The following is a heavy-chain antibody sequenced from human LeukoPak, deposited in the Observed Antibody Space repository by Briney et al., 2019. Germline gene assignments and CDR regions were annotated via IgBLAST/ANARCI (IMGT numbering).Heavy chain of an antibody. D-gene: IGHD3-22*01. CDR1: GFTYSSYA. J-gene: IGHJ4*02. CDR2: IGGRSGST. CDR3: AKVIFAGFYDSSGDLDY. V-gene: IGHV3-23*01. Sequence: GGSLRLSCAASGFTYSSYAMSWVRQAPGKGLVWLSTIGGRSGSTYYADSVKGRFTISRDNSKNTLNLQMNSLRAEDTAVYYCAKVIFAGFYDSSGDLDYWGQGTLVTVSS.